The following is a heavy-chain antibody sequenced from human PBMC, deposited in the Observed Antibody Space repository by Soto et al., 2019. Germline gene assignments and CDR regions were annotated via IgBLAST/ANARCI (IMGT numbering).Heavy chain of an antibody. CDR2: INSDGSST. J-gene: IGHJ6*03. V-gene: IGHV3-74*01. Sequence: LSLPCAASGFPFSSYWMHWVRPAPGKGLVWVSRINSDGSSTSYADSVKGRFTISRDNAKNTLYLQMNSLRAEDTAVYYCARDMDYYYYYMDVWGKGTTVTVSS. D-gene: IGHD3-10*01. CDR1: GFPFSSYW. CDR3: ARDMDYYYYYMDV.